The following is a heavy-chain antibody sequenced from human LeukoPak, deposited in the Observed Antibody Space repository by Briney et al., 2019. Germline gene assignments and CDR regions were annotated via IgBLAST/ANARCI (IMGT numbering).Heavy chain of an antibody. CDR1: GGTFSSYA. J-gene: IGHJ6*02. CDR3: ARDLNKEDYYYGMDV. V-gene: IGHV1-69*04. D-gene: IGHD1/OR15-1a*01. CDR2: IIPILGIA. Sequence: GASVKASCKASGGTFSSYAISWVRQAPGQGLEWMGRIIPILGIANYTQKFQGRVTITADKSTSTAYMELSSLRSEDTAVYYCARDLNKEDYYYGMDVWGQGTTVTVSS.